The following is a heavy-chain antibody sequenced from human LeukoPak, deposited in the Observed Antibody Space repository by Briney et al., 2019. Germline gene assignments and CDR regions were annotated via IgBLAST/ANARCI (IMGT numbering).Heavy chain of an antibody. V-gene: IGHV3-33*01. Sequence: GGSLRLSCAASGYTFSRHGIHWVRQAPGKGLEWVAVVWYDGRNRDYVDSVKGRFTISKDNSNNMVFLQMDRLRAEDTAVYYCARLWGGNGYSGGSLNLWGQGTLVTVS. CDR1: GYTFSRHG. D-gene: IGHD3-16*01. CDR3: ARLWGGNGYSGGSLNL. CDR2: VWYDGRNR. J-gene: IGHJ5*02.